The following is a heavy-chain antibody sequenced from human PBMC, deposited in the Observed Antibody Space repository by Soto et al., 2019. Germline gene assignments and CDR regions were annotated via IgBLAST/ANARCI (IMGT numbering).Heavy chain of an antibody. J-gene: IGHJ3*02. CDR1: GYSFTNYW. CDR2: INPGDSDT. CDR3: ARRDIVLVPGAMTAFEI. D-gene: IGHD2-2*01. Sequence: GESLKISCKASGYSFTNYWIGWVRQMPGKGLEWMGIINPGDSDTVYSPSFQGQVTISADKSITTAYLQWSSLKASDTAMYYCARRDIVLVPGAMTAFEIWGQGTMVTVSS. V-gene: IGHV5-51*01.